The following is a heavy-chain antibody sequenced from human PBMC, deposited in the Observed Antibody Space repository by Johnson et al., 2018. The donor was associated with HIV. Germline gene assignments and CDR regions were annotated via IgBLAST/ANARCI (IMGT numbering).Heavy chain of an antibody. D-gene: IGHD6-13*01. Sequence: VQLVESGGGVVQPGGSLRLSCAASGFTFSSYGMHWVRQAPGKGLEWVTFRRYDGSHKYYAESVKGRFTISRDNSKNTLYLQMNSLRAEDTAVYYCATRQQLVPGAFDIWGQGTMVTVSS. J-gene: IGHJ3*02. CDR2: RRYDGSHK. CDR1: GFTFSSYG. CDR3: ATRQQLVPGAFDI. V-gene: IGHV3-30*02.